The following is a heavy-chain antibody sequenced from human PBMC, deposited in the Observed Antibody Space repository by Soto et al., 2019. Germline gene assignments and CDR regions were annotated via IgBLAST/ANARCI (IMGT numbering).Heavy chain of an antibody. Sequence: SETLSLTCTVSGGSISSYYWSWIRQPPGKGLEWIGYIYYSGSTNYNPSLKSRVTISVDTSKNQFSLKLSSVTAADTAVYYCARDGVGIYGDLDYYYGMDVWGQGTKVTVSS. D-gene: IGHD4-17*01. CDR3: ARDGVGIYGDLDYYYGMDV. CDR2: IYYSGST. CDR1: GGSISSYY. J-gene: IGHJ6*02. V-gene: IGHV4-59*01.